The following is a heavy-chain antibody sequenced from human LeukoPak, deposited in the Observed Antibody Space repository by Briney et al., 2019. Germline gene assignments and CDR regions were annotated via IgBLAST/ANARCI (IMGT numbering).Heavy chain of an antibody. CDR3: ARETTTVTAEYFQH. D-gene: IGHD4-17*01. V-gene: IGHV1-2*03. CDR1: GYTFTGYY. CDR2: INPNSGVT. Sequence: LGASVKVSCEASGYTFTGYYMHWVRQAPGQGLEWMGWINPNSGVTNYAQKFQGRVTMTRDTSISTAYMELSRLRSDDTAVYYCARETTTVTAEYFQHWGQGTLVTVSS. J-gene: IGHJ1*01.